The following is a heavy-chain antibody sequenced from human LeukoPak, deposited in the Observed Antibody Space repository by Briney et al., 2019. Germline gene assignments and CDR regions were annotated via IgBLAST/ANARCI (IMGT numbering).Heavy chain of an antibody. CDR3: ATVTVGGSVFDL. CDR1: GYTLTELS. Sequence: ASEKVSCKVSGYTLTELSMLWVRQAPGKGLEWMGGFDPEDGETIYAQKFQGRVTMTEDTSTDTAYMQRSRLRSEDTAVYYCATVTVGGSVFDLWGRGTLVTVSS. CDR2: FDPEDGET. J-gene: IGHJ2*01. V-gene: IGHV1-24*01. D-gene: IGHD5-12*01.